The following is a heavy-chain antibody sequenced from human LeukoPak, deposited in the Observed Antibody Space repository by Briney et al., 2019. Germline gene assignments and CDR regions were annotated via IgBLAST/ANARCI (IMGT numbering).Heavy chain of an antibody. V-gene: IGHV1-2*02. D-gene: IGHD3-3*01. CDR1: GYTFTGYY. J-gene: IGHJ6*03. CDR2: MNHNSGGT. CDR3: ARDSPTFGVAARTYYYMDV. Sequence: ASVKVSCKASGYTFTGYYMHWVRQAPGQGLEWMGWMNHNSGGTNYAQTGQGKVTMTRDTSISTAYMELSRLRSDDTAVYYCARDSPTFGVAARTYYYMDVWGKGTTVTVSS.